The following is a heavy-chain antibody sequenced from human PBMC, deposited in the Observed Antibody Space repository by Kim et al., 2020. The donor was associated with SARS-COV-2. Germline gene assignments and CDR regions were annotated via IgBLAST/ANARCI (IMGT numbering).Heavy chain of an antibody. CDR1: GFTFSSYA. CDR3: ARETRSRSY. Sequence: GGSLRLSCAASGFTFSSYAMHWVRQAPGKGLEWVAVISYDGSNKYYADSVKGRFTISRDNSKNTLYLQMNSLRAEDTAVYYCARETRSRSYWGQGTLVTVSS. CDR2: ISYDGSNK. J-gene: IGHJ4*02. V-gene: IGHV3-30*04.